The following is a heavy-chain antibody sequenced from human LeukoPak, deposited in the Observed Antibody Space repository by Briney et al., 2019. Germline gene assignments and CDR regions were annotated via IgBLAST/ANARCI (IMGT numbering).Heavy chain of an antibody. D-gene: IGHD6-13*01. V-gene: IGHV1-18*01. CDR2: ISAYNGNT. J-gene: IGHJ4*02. CDR3: ARVFTAGYSSSWYQDY. CDR1: GYTFISYG. Sequence: GASVKVSCKASGYTFISYGLSWVRQAPGQGLEWMGWISAYNGNTNYAQNVRGRVTMTTDTSTSTAYMELRSLRSDDTAVYYCARVFTAGYSSSWYQDYWGQGTLVTVSS.